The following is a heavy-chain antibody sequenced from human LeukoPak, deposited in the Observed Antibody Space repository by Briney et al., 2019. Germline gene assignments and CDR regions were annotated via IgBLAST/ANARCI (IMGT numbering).Heavy chain of an antibody. J-gene: IGHJ6*02. CDR3: ATGIIRPGRTHYYYYGMDV. CDR1: GYTLTELS. D-gene: IGHD2-15*01. V-gene: IGHV1-24*01. Sequence: GASVKVSCKVSGYTLTELSMHWVRQAPGKGLEWMGGFDPEDGETIYAQKFQGRVTMTEDTSTDTAYMKLSSLRSEDTAVYYCATGIIRPGRTHYYYYGMDVWGQGTTVTVSS. CDR2: FDPEDGET.